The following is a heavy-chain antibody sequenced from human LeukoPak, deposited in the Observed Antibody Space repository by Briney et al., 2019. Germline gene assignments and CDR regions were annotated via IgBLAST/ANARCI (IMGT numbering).Heavy chain of an antibody. V-gene: IGHV3-33*01. CDR1: GFTFFTYG. D-gene: IGHD3-10*01. CDR3: ARDLRKGTYFDS. Sequence: GGSRRLSCAAPGFTFFTYGLHWFCKAPAKGLEGVALIWYDGSYKYYADSVKGRFTISRDNSKNTLYLQMDSLRAEDTAVYYCARDLRKGTYFDSWGQGTLVTVSS. J-gene: IGHJ4*02. CDR2: IWYDGSYK.